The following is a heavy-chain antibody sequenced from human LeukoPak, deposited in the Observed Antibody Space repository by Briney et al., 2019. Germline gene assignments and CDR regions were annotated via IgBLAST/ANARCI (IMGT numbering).Heavy chain of an antibody. Sequence: GESLKISCQGFGYTFSSHWIAWVRQRPGKGLEWMSSIFPFDSDVRRSPSLQGQVIMSVDKSISTAYLQWSSLKASDTAMYYCARHGGIAARQFGYYYYYYMDVWGKGTTVTVSS. J-gene: IGHJ6*03. CDR2: IFPFDSDV. V-gene: IGHV5-51*01. CDR3: ARHGGIAARQFGYYYYYYMDV. D-gene: IGHD6-6*01. CDR1: GYTFSSHW.